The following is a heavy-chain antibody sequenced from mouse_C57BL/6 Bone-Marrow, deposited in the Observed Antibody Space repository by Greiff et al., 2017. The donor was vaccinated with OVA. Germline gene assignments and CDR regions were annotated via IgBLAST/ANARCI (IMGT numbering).Heavy chain of an antibody. Sequence: QVQMQQPGAELVRPGSSVKLSCKASGYTFTSYWMDWVKQRPGQGLEWIGNIYPSDSETHYNQKFKDKATLTVDKSSSTAYMQLSSLTSEDSAVYYCARSGGYFDYWGQGTTLTVSS. J-gene: IGHJ2*01. CDR2: IYPSDSET. V-gene: IGHV1-61*01. D-gene: IGHD3-1*01. CDR1: GYTFTSYW. CDR3: ARSGGYFDY.